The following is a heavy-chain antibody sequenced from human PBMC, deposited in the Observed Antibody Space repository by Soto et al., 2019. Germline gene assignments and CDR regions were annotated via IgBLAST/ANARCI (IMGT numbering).Heavy chain of an antibody. CDR1: GFTFSSYG. CDR3: AKDGSGSVDY. D-gene: IGHD3-22*01. V-gene: IGHV3-30*18. Sequence: PGGSLRLSCAASGFTFSSYGMHWVRQAPGKGLEWVAVISYDGSNKYYADSVKGRFTISRDNSKNTLYLQMNSLRAEDTAVYYCAKDGSGSVDYWGQGTLVTVSS. J-gene: IGHJ4*02. CDR2: ISYDGSNK.